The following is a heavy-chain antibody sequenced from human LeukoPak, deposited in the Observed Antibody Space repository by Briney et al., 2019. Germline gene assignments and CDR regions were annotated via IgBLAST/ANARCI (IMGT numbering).Heavy chain of an antibody. D-gene: IGHD5-24*01. J-gene: IGHJ4*03. V-gene: IGHV4-34*01. CDR2: IDHRGDT. CDR3: ARGATISETGYFDF. Sequence: KPSETLSLTCAVYGGSFSRYYWSWIRQSPGKGLEWIAEIDHRGDTNYNPSVKSRVPISVDTSKNQFSLKMRSLSAADTALYYCARGATISETGYFDFWGQGTLVTVSS. CDR1: GGSFSRYY.